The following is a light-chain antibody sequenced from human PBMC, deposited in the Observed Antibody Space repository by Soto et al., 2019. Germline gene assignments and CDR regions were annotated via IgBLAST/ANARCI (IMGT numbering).Light chain of an antibody. CDR3: QQASSFPLT. J-gene: IGKJ4*01. CDR2: AAS. V-gene: IGKV1-12*01. CDR1: QGVSSW. Sequence: IQMTQSPSSVSASVGDRVTITCRASQGVSSWLAWYQQKPGKAPRLLIYAASFVHRGVPSRFSGSGSGSDFTLTISSLQPDDFATYYCQQASSFPLTFGGGTKVDMK.